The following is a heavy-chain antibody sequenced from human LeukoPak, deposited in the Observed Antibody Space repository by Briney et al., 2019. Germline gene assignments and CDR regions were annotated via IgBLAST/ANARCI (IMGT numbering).Heavy chain of an antibody. CDR1: GFTFRSYS. D-gene: IGHD6-6*01. CDR2: ISGSASYI. V-gene: IGHV3-21*01. CDR3: ARLYSSSSGKAFDI. J-gene: IGHJ3*02. Sequence: PGGSLRLSCAASGFTFRSYSMNWVRQAPGKGLEWVSSISGSASYIYYADSVKGRFTISRDDAKNSLYLQMNSLRAEDTAVYYCARLYSSSSGKAFDIWGQGTMVTVSS.